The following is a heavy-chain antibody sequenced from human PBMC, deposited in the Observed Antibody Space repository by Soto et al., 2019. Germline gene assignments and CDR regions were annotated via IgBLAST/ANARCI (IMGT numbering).Heavy chain of an antibody. CDR3: ARHNHYYDSSDYFNWFDP. J-gene: IGHJ5*02. Sequence: HGESLKISCKGSGYSFTSYWIGWVRQMPGKGLESMGIIYPGDSDTRYSPSFQGQVTISADKSISTAYLQWSSLKASDTAIYYCARHNHYYDSSDYFNWFDPWGQGTLVTVSS. CDR2: IYPGDSDT. V-gene: IGHV5-51*01. CDR1: GYSFTSYW. D-gene: IGHD3-22*01.